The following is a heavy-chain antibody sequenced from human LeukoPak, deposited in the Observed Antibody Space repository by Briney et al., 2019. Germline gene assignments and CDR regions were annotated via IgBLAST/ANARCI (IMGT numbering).Heavy chain of an antibody. V-gene: IGHV4-59*13. CDR2: IYYSGST. CDR3: AREDGGSSDY. CDR1: GGSIRPYY. J-gene: IGHJ4*02. D-gene: IGHD1-26*01. Sequence: SETLSLTCTVSGGSIRPYYWSWIRQPPGKGLEWIGYIYYSGSTNYNPSLKSRVTISVDTSKNQFSLKLSSVTAADTAVYYCAREDGGSSDYWGQGTLVTVSS.